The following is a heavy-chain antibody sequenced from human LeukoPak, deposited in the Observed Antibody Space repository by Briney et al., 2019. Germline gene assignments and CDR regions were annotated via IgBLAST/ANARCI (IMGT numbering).Heavy chain of an antibody. CDR1: GFTFSSYG. CDR3: AKGSSGDYYDSSGYLDY. V-gene: IGHV3-30*02. J-gene: IGHJ4*02. D-gene: IGHD3-22*01. CDR2: IRYDGSNK. Sequence: GGSLRLSCAASGFTFSSYGMHWVRQAPGKGLEWVAFIRYDGSNKYYADSVKGRFTISRDNSKNTLYLQMNSLRAEDTAVYYCAKGSSGDYYDSSGYLDYWGQGTLVTVSS.